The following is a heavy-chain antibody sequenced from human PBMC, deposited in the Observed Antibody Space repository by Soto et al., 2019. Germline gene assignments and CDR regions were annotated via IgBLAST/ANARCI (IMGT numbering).Heavy chain of an antibody. CDR2: IIPIFGTA. Sequence: QVQLVQSGAEVKKPGASVKVSCKASGGTFSSYAISWVRQAPGQGLEWMGGIIPIFGTANYAQKFQGRVTITADESTSTAYMELSSLRSEDTAVYYCATESIFGVVNKGPFPYGMDVWGQGTTVTVSS. CDR3: ATESIFGVVNKGPFPYGMDV. V-gene: IGHV1-69*13. J-gene: IGHJ6*02. D-gene: IGHD3-3*01. CDR1: GGTFSSYA.